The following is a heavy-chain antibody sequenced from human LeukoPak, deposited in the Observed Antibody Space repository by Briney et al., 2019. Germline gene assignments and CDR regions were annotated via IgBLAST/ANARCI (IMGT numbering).Heavy chain of an antibody. CDR2: IYSNGDT. V-gene: IGHV4-4*07. CDR1: GASIKNYY. J-gene: IGHJ2*01. D-gene: IGHD1-1*01. CDR3: ARVQLVRIAYWFFDL. Sequence: SETLSLTCTVSGASIKNYYWNWIRQPAGKGLEWIGRIYSNGDTESHPSLKSRVAMSIDTSKNQFSLNLSSVTAADTAVYYCARVQLVRIAYWFFDLWGRGTLVTVSS.